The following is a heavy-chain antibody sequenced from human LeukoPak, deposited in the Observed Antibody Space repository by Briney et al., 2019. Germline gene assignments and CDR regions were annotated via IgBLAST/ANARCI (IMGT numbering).Heavy chain of an antibody. D-gene: IGHD6-13*01. V-gene: IGHV1-69*13. CDR2: IIPIFGTA. CDR1: GGTFSSYA. CDR3: ARDLVAAAGHFGAFDI. J-gene: IGHJ3*02. Sequence: ASVKVSCKASGGTFSSYAISWVRQAPGQGLEWMGGIIPIFGTANYAQKFQGRVTITADESTSTAYMELSSLRSEDTAVYYCARDLVAAAGHFGAFDIWGQGTMVTVSS.